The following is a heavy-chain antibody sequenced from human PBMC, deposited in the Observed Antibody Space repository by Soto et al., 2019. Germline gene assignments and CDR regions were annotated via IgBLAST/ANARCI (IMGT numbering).Heavy chain of an antibody. CDR1: GFTFSIYG. CDR3: AKDRSLVRGPMPY. J-gene: IGHJ4*02. CDR2: ISYDGSNK. V-gene: IGHV3-30*18. D-gene: IGHD3-10*01. Sequence: GGSLRLSCAASGFTFSIYGMHWVRHAPGKGLEWVAVISYDGSNKYYADSVKGRFTISRDNSKNTLYLQMNSLRAEDTAVYYCAKDRSLVRGPMPYWGQGTLVTVSS.